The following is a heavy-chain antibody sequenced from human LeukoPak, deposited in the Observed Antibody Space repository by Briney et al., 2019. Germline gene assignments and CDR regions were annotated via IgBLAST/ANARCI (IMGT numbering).Heavy chain of an antibody. CDR2: INSSGRGT. Sequence: ASVTVSFKASGYSFSTYYMHWVRQAPGQGLEWMGTINSSGRGTNYAQKFQGRVTMTRDTSTSTAYMELSSLTSGDTALYYCARGGSEQLAPPFDSWGQGTLVTVST. CDR1: GYSFSTYY. V-gene: IGHV1-46*01. CDR3: ARGGSEQLAPPFDS. J-gene: IGHJ4*02. D-gene: IGHD6-13*01.